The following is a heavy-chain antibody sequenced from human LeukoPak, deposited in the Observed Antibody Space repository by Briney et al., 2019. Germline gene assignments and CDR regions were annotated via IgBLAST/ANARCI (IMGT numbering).Heavy chain of an antibody. D-gene: IGHD3-10*01. CDR1: GYTFTSYY. CDR2: INPSGGST. J-gene: IGHJ6*02. Sequence: ASVKVSCKASGYTFTSYYMHWVRQAPGQGLEWMGIINPSGGSTSYAQKFQGRVTMTRDTSTSTVYMELSGLRSEDTAVYYCAREGRGWFGELNGMDVWGQGTTVTVSS. V-gene: IGHV1-46*01. CDR3: AREGRGWFGELNGMDV.